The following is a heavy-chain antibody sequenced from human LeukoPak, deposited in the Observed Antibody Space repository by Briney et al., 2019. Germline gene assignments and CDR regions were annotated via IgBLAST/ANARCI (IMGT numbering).Heavy chain of an antibody. CDR2: IYYSGST. D-gene: IGHD3-10*01. V-gene: IGHV4-39*01. Sequence: KPSETLSLTCTVSGGSISSSSYYSGWIRQPPGKGLEWIGSIYYSGSTYYNPSLKSRVTISVDTSKNQFSLKLSSVTAADTAVYYCARQIRFGRYFDYWGQGTLVTVSS. CDR1: GGSISSSSYY. J-gene: IGHJ4*02. CDR3: ARQIRFGRYFDY.